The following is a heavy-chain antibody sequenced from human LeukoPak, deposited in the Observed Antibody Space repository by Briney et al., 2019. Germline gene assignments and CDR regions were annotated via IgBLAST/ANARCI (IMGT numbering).Heavy chain of an antibody. V-gene: IGHV3-23*01. CDR2: FSGSGGVT. CDR1: GFSFRFYA. CDR3: AKHHTAIYPPYFDS. D-gene: IGHD5-18*01. Sequence: SGGSLRLSCTVSGFSFRFYAMSWVRQAPGNGLEWVAGFSGSGGVTYSADSVKGRFTISRDNSKDSLYLHMKSLRAEDTAVYYCAKHHTAIYPPYFDSWGQGTLVTVSS. J-gene: IGHJ4*02.